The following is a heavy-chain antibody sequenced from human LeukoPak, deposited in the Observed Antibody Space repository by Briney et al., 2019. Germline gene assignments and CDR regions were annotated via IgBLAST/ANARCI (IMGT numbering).Heavy chain of an antibody. Sequence: ASVKVSCKASGYTFTGYYMHWVRQAPGQGLEWMGWINPNSGGTNYAQKFQGWVTMTRDTSISTAYMELSRLRSDDTAVYYCAREDGGSHRDYGMDVWGQGTTVTVSS. J-gene: IGHJ6*02. CDR2: INPNSGGT. CDR1: GYTFTGYY. V-gene: IGHV1-2*04. D-gene: IGHD1-26*01. CDR3: AREDGGSHRDYGMDV.